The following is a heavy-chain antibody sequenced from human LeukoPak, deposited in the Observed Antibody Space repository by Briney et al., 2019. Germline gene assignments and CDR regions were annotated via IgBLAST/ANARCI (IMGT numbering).Heavy chain of an antibody. CDR1: GFIFNDYA. CDR3: AKAGAQWLGAFDI. CDR2: ISWNSGSI. V-gene: IGHV3-9*03. D-gene: IGHD6-19*01. Sequence: GRSLRLSCAASGFIFNDYAIHWVRQAPGKGLEWVSGISWNSGSIGYADSVKGRFTISRDNAKNSLYLQMNSLRAEDMALYYCAKAGAQWLGAFDIWGQGIMVTVSS. J-gene: IGHJ3*02.